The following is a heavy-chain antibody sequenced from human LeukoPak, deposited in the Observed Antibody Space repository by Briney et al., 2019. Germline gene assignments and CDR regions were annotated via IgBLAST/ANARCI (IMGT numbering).Heavy chain of an antibody. D-gene: IGHD2-15*01. Sequence: PSETPSLTCTVSGGSITSNNYFWGWIRQPPGKGLEWIGNIYYSGSTYYNPSLKSRVTISVDTSKNQFSLRLSSVTAADTAVYYCARARGGRDAFDIWGQGTMVTVSS. CDR3: ARARGGRDAFDI. J-gene: IGHJ3*02. V-gene: IGHV4-39*07. CDR2: IYYSGST. CDR1: GGSITSNNYF.